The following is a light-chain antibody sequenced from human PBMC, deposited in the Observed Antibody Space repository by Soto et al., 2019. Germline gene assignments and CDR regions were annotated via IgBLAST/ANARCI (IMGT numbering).Light chain of an antibody. V-gene: IGKV1-33*01. J-gene: IGKJ5*01. Sequence: DIQMTQSPSSLSASVGDRVTITCQAGQGISHYLNWYQQKPGKAPKLLIYDPSNLDIGVPSRFSGSGSGTDFTFTITSLQPEDVATYCCQQYDNLPITFGQGTRLDIK. CDR2: DPS. CDR1: QGISHY. CDR3: QQYDNLPIT.